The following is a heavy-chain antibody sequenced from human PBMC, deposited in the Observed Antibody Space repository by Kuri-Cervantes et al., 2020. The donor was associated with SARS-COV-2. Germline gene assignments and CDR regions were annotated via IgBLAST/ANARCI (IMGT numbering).Heavy chain of an antibody. CDR3: ARDPIVVDYNWFDP. J-gene: IGHJ5*02. Sequence: TVKVSCEASGYTFTGYYMHWVRQAPGQGLEWMGWINPNSGGTNYAQKFQGRATMTRDTSISTAYMELSRLRSDDTAVYYCARDPIVVDYNWFDPWGQGTLVTVSS. CDR2: INPNSGGT. V-gene: IGHV1-2*02. D-gene: IGHD2-2*01. CDR1: GYTFTGYY.